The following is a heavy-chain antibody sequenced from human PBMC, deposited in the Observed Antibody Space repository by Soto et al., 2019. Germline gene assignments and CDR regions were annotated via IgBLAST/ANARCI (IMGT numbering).Heavy chain of an antibody. V-gene: IGHV3-30*18. Sequence: GGSLRLSCAASGFTFSSYGMHWVRQAPGKGLEWVAVISYDGSNKYYADSVKGRFTISRDNSKNTLYLQMNSLRAEDTAVYYCAKAKDIVVVLAAIPWLALDYWAQGTLVTGSS. J-gene: IGHJ4*02. CDR1: GFTFSSYG. CDR3: AKAKDIVVVLAAIPWLALDY. D-gene: IGHD2-2*01. CDR2: ISYDGSNK.